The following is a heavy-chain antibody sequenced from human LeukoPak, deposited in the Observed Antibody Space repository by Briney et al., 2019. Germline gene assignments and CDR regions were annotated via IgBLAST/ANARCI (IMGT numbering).Heavy chain of an antibody. CDR1: GDSINSLDL. V-gene: IGHV4-4*02. CDR3: AGLVGRYSSGLYYYYFDY. D-gene: IGHD3-22*01. CDR2: MYLSGTT. J-gene: IGHJ4*02. Sequence: SETLSLTGTVSGDSINSLDLWSWVRQPPGKGLEWIGEMYLSGTTHSNPSVKSRVTISIDKSKNQFFLNLSSVTAADTAVYYCAGLVGRYSSGLYYYYFDYWGQGTLVTVSS.